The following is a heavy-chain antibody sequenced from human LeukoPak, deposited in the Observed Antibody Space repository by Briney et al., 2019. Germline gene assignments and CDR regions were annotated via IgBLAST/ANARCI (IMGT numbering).Heavy chain of an antibody. Sequence: PGGSLRLSCAASGFTFSSYAMSWVRQAPGKGLEWVSAISGSGGSTYYAESVKGRFTISRDNSKNTLYLQMNSLRAEDTAVYYCAKDPNYDFWSGPYNWFDPWGQGTLVTVSS. CDR3: AKDPNYDFWSGPYNWFDP. D-gene: IGHD3-3*01. V-gene: IGHV3-23*01. CDR2: ISGSGGST. CDR1: GFTFSSYA. J-gene: IGHJ5*02.